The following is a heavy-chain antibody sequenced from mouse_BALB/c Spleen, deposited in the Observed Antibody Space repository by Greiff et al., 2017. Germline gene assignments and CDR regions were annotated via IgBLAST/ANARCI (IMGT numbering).Heavy chain of an antibody. Sequence: VQLKESGPGLVKPSQSLSLTCSVTGYSITSGYYWNWIRQFPGNKLEWMGYISYDGSNNYNPSLKNRISITRDTSKNQFFLKLNSVTTEDTATYYCARDGYYDYGYWFAYWGQGTLVTVSA. D-gene: IGHD2-4*01. CDR2: ISYDGSN. V-gene: IGHV3-6*02. J-gene: IGHJ3*01. CDR3: ARDGYYDYGYWFAY. CDR1: GYSITSGYY.